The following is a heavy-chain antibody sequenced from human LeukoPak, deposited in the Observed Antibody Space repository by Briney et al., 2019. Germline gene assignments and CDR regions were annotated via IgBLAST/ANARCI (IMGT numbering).Heavy chain of an antibody. CDR3: ARGEEGNAFDI. V-gene: IGHV3-21*01. Sequence: GGSLRLSCAASGFTFSSYSMNWVRQAPGKGLEWVSSISSSSSYIYYADSVKGRFTISRDNAKNSLYLQMNSLRAEDTAVYYCARGEEGNAFDIWGQGTMVTVSS. CDR1: GFTFSSYS. D-gene: IGHD3-10*01. CDR2: ISSSSSYI. J-gene: IGHJ3*02.